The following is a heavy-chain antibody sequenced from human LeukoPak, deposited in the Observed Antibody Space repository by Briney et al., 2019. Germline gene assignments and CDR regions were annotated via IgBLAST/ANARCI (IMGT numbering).Heavy chain of an antibody. CDR2: ISYDGSNK. CDR1: GFTFSSYA. V-gene: IGHV3-30-3*01. CDR3: AREGWSFDY. J-gene: IGHJ4*02. Sequence: GGSLRLSCAASGFTFSSYAMHWVRQAPGKGLEWVAVISYDGSNKYYADSVKGRFTISRDNSKNTPYLQMNSLRAEDTAVYYCAREGWSFDYWSQGTLVTVSS. D-gene: IGHD6-19*01.